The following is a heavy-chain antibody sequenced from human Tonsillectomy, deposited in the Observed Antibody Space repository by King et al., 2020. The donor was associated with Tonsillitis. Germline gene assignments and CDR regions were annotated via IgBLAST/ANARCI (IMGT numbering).Heavy chain of an antibody. CDR3: AIGLFAVVVPAALDY. CDR1: GFTFSSYG. CDR2: ISYDGSKK. D-gene: IGHD2-2*01. V-gene: IGHV3-30*03. J-gene: IGHJ4*02. Sequence: VQLVESGGGVVQPGRSLRLSCAASGFTFSSYGMHWVRQAPGKGLEWVAVISYDGSKKYYADSVKGRFTISRDNSKNTVYLQMNSLRAEDTAVYYCAIGLFAVVVPAALDYWGQGTLVTVSS.